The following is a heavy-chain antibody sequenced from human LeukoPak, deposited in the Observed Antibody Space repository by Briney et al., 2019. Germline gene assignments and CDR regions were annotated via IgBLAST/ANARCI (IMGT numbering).Heavy chain of an antibody. V-gene: IGHV4-59*01. Sequence: SETLSLTCSVSGGSINNYWWNWIRQPSGKGLEWIGYIYYSGSTSYNPSLKSRLTISVDTSLNQFSLNLNSVTAADTAVYYCAAGRITIFGVGPGYFDYWGQGILVTVSS. CDR1: GGSINNYW. CDR2: IYYSGST. CDR3: AAGRITIFGVGPGYFDY. D-gene: IGHD3-3*01. J-gene: IGHJ4*02.